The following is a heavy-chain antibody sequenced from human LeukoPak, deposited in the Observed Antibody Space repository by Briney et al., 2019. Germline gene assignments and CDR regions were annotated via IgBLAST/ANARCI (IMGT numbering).Heavy chain of an antibody. CDR2: INHSGST. V-gene: IGHV4-34*01. CDR1: GGSIRSYY. J-gene: IGHJ4*02. Sequence: SETLSLTCTVSGGSIRSYYWSWIRQPPGKGLEWIGEINHSGSTNYNPSLKSRVTISVDTSKNQFSLKLSSVTAADTAVYYCARRAPLPPVYYYGSGSYAYWGQGTLVTVSS. D-gene: IGHD3-10*01. CDR3: ARRAPLPPVYYYGSGSYAY.